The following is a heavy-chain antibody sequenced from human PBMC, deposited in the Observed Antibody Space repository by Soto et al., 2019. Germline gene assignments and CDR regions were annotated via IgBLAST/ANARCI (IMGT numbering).Heavy chain of an antibody. CDR2: RDYSGTA. CDR3: ARQGSY. Sequence: PAETLSLTCNVSGFSISSTTYNWGCIRQPPGKELECIGGRDYSGTAHYNQSLKSRINISADPSKNQVSLTLTSMTAADTAVYYCARQGSYWGQGALVTVSS. J-gene: IGHJ4*02. CDR1: GFSISSTTYN. V-gene: IGHV4-39*01.